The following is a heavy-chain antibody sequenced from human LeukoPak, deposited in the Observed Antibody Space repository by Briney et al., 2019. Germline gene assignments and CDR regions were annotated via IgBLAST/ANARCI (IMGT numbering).Heavy chain of an antibody. V-gene: IGHV3-74*01. CDR1: GFTVSSNY. D-gene: IGHD2-2*01. Sequence: TGGSLRLSCAASGFTVSSNYMSWVRQAPGKGLVWVSRINSDGSSTSYADSVKGRFTISRDNAKNTLYLQMNSLRAEDTAVYYCARVSPGYCSSTSCSNAFDIWGQGTMVTVSS. CDR3: ARVSPGYCSSTSCSNAFDI. CDR2: INSDGSST. J-gene: IGHJ3*02.